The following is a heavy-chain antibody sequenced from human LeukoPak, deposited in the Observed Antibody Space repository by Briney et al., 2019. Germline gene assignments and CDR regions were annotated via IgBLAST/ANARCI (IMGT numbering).Heavy chain of an antibody. CDR1: GYTFTSYG. J-gene: IGHJ4*02. CDR3: ARDRTRGGYSYGYYFDY. CDR2: ISAYNGNT. V-gene: IGHV1-18*01. Sequence: ASVKVSCKASGYTFTSYGISWVRQAPGQGLEWMGWISAYNGNTNYAQKLQGRVTMTTDTSTSTAYMELRSLRSDDTAVYYCARDRTRGGYSYGYYFDYWGQGTLVTVSS. D-gene: IGHD5-18*01.